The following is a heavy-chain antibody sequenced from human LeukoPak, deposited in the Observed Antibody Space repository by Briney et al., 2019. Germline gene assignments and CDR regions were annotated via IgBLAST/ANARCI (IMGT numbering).Heavy chain of an antibody. D-gene: IGHD6-19*01. Sequence: PGGSLRLSCAASGFTFRTYAMSWVRQAPGKGLEWVSGISDSGDGTYYAESVKGRFTISRDNSKNTLYLQMNSLRAEDTAVYYCAKWGTQWPIFDYWGQGTLVTVSS. J-gene: IGHJ4*02. CDR2: ISDSGDGT. CDR3: AKWGTQWPIFDY. V-gene: IGHV3-23*01. CDR1: GFTFRTYA.